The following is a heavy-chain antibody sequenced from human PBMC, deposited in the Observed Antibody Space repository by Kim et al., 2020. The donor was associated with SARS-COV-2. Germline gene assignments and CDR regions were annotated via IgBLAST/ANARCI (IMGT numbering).Heavy chain of an antibody. CDR3: AKIHIDYRTSTASADI. D-gene: IGHD6-6*01. J-gene: IGHJ3*02. Sequence: GGSLRLSCAASGFTFSSYGFHWVRQSPGKGLEWVALISYDGGDKYYADSVKGRFTISRDNPKNTLFLEMNSLRAEDTAIYYCAKIHIDYRTSTASADIWGQGTMVTVSS. CDR2: ISYDGGDK. CDR1: GFTFSSYG. V-gene: IGHV3-30*18.